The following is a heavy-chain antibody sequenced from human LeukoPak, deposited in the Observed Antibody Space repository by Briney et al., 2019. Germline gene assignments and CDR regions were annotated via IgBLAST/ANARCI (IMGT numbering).Heavy chain of an antibody. J-gene: IGHJ4*02. CDR1: GFTFSSYW. V-gene: IGHV3-7*01. CDR2: IKQDGSER. D-gene: IGHD5-12*01. CDR3: ARDEVATPHEFDY. Sequence: GGSLRLSCAASGFTFSSYWMSWVRQAPGKGLEWVANIKQDGSERYYVDSVKGRFTISRDNAKNSLYLQMNSLRAEDTAVYYCARDEVATPHEFDYWGQGTLVTVSS.